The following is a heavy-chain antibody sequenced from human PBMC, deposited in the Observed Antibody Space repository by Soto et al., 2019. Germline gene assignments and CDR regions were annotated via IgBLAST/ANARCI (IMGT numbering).Heavy chain of an antibody. V-gene: IGHV4-34*01. Sequence: SETRSRTWAVYGGSFSCYCWSWMREPPGKGLEWIGEINHSGSTNYNPSLKSRVTISVDTSKNQFSLKLSSVTAADTAVYYCARIGNAYYYDSSGSTLFDYWGQGTLVTSPQ. D-gene: IGHD3-22*01. CDR3: ARIGNAYYYDSSGSTLFDY. CDR2: INHSGST. CDR1: GGSFSCYC. J-gene: IGHJ4*02.